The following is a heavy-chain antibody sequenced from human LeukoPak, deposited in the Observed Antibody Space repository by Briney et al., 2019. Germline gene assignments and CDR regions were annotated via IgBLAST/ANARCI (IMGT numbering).Heavy chain of an antibody. CDR2: IYSGGST. J-gene: IGHJ4*02. Sequence: PGGSLRLSCAVSGFTVYRNYMSGVRQAPGKGLQWVSVIYSGGSTDYADSGKGRFTISRDTSKNTLYLQMNSLRAEDTAVYYCAEGVTGFDSWGQGTLVIVSS. CDR1: GFTVYRNY. V-gene: IGHV3-66*01. CDR3: AEGVTGFDS. D-gene: IGHD5-18*01.